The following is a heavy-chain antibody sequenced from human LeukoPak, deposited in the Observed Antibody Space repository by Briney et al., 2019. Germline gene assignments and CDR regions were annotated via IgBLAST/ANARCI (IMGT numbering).Heavy chain of an antibody. Sequence: GASVTVSCKASGYTFTSYYIHWVRQAPGQGLEWMGLINPSAGGTSYAQKFQDRVTMTGDMSTTTVYLGLNSLRSEDTAVYYCARGGCSTTSCYHFDSWGQRTLVTVSS. CDR3: ARGGCSTTSCYHFDS. D-gene: IGHD2-2*01. J-gene: IGHJ4*02. V-gene: IGHV1-46*01. CDR1: GYTFTSYY. CDR2: INPSAGGT.